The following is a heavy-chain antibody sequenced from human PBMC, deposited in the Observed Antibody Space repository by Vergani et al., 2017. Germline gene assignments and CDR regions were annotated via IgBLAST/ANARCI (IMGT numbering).Heavy chain of an antibody. V-gene: IGHV1-46*03. Sequence: QVQLVQSGAEVKKPGASVKVSCKASGYPFTSYYMHWVRQAPGQGLEWMGIINPSGGSTSYAQKFQGRVTMTRDTSTSTVYMELSSLRSEDTAVYYCARDDTMVRGVIGGWFDPWGQGTLVTVSS. D-gene: IGHD3-10*01. CDR3: ARDDTMVRGVIGGWFDP. CDR1: GYPFTSYY. J-gene: IGHJ5*02. CDR2: INPSGGST.